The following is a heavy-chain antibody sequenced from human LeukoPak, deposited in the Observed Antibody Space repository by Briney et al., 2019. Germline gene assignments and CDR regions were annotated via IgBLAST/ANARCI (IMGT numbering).Heavy chain of an antibody. Sequence: SVKVTCKSSGGTFSNYAISWVRQAPGQGLEWMGGIIPIFGTANYAQKFQGRVTITTDESTSTAYMELSSLRSEDTAVYYCAREEVKYCSSTSCYSAHDAFDIWGQGTMITVSS. CDR1: GGTFSNYA. CDR3: AREEVKYCSSTSCYSAHDAFDI. V-gene: IGHV1-69*05. J-gene: IGHJ3*02. CDR2: IIPIFGTA. D-gene: IGHD2-2*01.